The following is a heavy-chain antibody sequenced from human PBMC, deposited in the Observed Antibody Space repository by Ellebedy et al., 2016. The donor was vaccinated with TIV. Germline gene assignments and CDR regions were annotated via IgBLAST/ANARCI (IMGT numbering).Heavy chain of an antibody. V-gene: IGHV3-33*01. CDR1: GFTFSSYG. CDR2: IWYDGSNK. CDR3: ARGTYYYGSGSYWGY. D-gene: IGHD3-10*01. Sequence: GGSLRLSCAASGFTFSSYGMHWVRQAPGKGLEWVAVIWYDGSNKYYADSVKGRFTISRDNSKNTLYLQMNSLRAEDTAVYYCARGTYYYGSGSYWGYWGQGTLVTVSS. J-gene: IGHJ4*02.